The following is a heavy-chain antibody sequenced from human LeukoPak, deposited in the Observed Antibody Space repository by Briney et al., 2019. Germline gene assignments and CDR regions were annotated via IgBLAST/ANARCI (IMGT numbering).Heavy chain of an antibody. CDR2: MNPNSGNT. CDR1: GYTFTSYD. CDR3: AVSSIAAADPDAFDI. V-gene: IGHV1-8*03. J-gene: IGHJ3*02. Sequence: ASVKVSCKASGYTFTSYDINWVRQATGQGLEWMGWMNPNSGNTGYARKFQGRVTITRNTSISTAYMELSSLRSEDTAVYYCAVSSIAAADPDAFDIWGQGTMVTVSS. D-gene: IGHD6-13*01.